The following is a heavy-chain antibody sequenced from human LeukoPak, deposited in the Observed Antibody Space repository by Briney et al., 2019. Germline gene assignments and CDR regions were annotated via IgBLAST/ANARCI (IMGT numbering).Heavy chain of an antibody. D-gene: IGHD3-10*01. CDR2: FDPEDGET. Sequence: ASVKVPCKVSGYTLTELSMHWVRQAPGKGLEWMGGFDPEDGETIYAQKFQGRVTMTEDTSTDTAYMELSSLRSEDTAVYYYATERIWFGDLTTGGYFDYWGQGTLVTVSS. V-gene: IGHV1-24*01. J-gene: IGHJ4*02. CDR3: ATERIWFGDLTTGGYFDY. CDR1: GYTLTELS.